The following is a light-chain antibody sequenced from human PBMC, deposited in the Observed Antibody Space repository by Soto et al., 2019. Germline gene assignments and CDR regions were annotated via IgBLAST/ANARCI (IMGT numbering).Light chain of an antibody. CDR3: SSFTTSSTGV. Sequence: QSGLTQPASVSGSPGPWVTISCTGTSSDVGGYNYVSWYQQYSGKDPTLMIYDVTNRPSGVSDRFSGSKSANTASVTISGLQAQDEADYCCSSFTTSSTGVFGGGTQVTVL. J-gene: IGLJ3*02. CDR1: SSDVGGYNY. CDR2: DVT. V-gene: IGLV2-14*03.